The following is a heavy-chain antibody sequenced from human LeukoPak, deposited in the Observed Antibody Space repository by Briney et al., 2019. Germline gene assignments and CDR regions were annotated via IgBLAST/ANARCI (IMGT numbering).Heavy chain of an antibody. J-gene: IGHJ6*02. Sequence: SETLSLTCTVSGGSISSSYWSWIRQPPGNGLEWIGYIYYSGSTNYNPSLKSRVTISVDTSKNQFYLKLSSVTAADTAVYYCASHSHSSGYYGMDVWGQGTTVTVSS. CDR3: ASHSHSSGYYGMDV. V-gene: IGHV4-59*01. CDR2: IYYSGST. CDR1: GGSISSSY. D-gene: IGHD3-22*01.